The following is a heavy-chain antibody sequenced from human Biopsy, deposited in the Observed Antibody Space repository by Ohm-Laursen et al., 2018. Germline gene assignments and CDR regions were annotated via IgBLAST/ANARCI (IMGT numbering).Heavy chain of an antibody. CDR3: ARDMTVTARPYYYSGVDV. V-gene: IGHV1-2*02. CDR2: INPKSGVA. D-gene: IGHD4-17*01. Sequence: GASVKVSCKASGYTFAGYYLHWVRQAPGQGFEWMGWINPKSGVANHAQNFQGRVSMTRDTSISTVYMELSSLRSDDTAVYYCARDMTVTARPYYYSGVDVWGPGTRVTVSS. CDR1: GYTFAGYY. J-gene: IGHJ6*02.